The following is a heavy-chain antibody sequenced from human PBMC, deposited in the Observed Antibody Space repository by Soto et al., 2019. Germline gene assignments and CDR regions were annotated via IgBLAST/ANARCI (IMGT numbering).Heavy chain of an antibody. D-gene: IGHD3-22*01. CDR1: GGSIRNHY. CDR2: FSYSGST. V-gene: IGHV4-59*08. Sequence: PSETLSLTCTVSGGSIRNHYWSWIRQPPGEGLEWVGYFSYSGSTNYNPSLRSRVTISVGTSKTQFSLKLSSVTAADTAVYYCARLRDYEINYFYYYIDVWGKGTTVTVSS. J-gene: IGHJ6*03. CDR3: ARLRDYEINYFYYYIDV.